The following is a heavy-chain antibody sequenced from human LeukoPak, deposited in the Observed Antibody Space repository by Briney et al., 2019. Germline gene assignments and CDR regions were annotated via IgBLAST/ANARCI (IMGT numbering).Heavy chain of an antibody. V-gene: IGHV1-69*05. CDR2: IIPIFGTA. CDR1: GYTFTSYA. CDR3: ARDLTYSSSRDYYYYYMDV. Sequence: SVKVSCKASGYTFTSYAISWVRQAPGQGLEWMGGIIPIFGTANYAQKFQGRVTITTDESTSTAYMELSSLRSEDTAVYYCARDLTYSSSRDYYYYYMDVWGKGTTVTVSS. D-gene: IGHD6-6*01. J-gene: IGHJ6*03.